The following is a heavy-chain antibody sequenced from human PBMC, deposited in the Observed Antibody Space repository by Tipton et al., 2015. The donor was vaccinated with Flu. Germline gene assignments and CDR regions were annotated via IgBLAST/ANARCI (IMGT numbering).Heavy chain of an antibody. CDR2: ISGSGGST. CDR3: AVPAAVNYYYYGMDV. V-gene: IGHV3-23*01. Sequence: SLRLSCAASGLTFSSYAMSWVRQAPGKGLEWVSAISGSGGSTYYADSVKGRFTISRDNSKNTLYLQMNSLRAEDTAVYYCAVPAAVNYYYYGMDVWGQGTTVPVPS. D-gene: IGHD2-2*01. J-gene: IGHJ6*02. CDR1: GLTFSSYA.